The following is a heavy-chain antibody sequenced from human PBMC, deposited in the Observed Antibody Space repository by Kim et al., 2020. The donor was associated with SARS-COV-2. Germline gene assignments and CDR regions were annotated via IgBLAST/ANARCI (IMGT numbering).Heavy chain of an antibody. D-gene: IGHD3-10*01. J-gene: IGHJ4*02. CDR3: ARDLGMGYYYGSGSYAY. Sequence: FQGRVTITRDTSASTAYMELSSLRSEDTAVYYCARDLGMGYYYGSGSYAYWGQGTLVTVSS. V-gene: IGHV1-3*01.